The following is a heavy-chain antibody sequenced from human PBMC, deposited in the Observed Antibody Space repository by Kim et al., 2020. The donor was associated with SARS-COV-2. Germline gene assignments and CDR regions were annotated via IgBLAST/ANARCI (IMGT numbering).Heavy chain of an antibody. Sequence: ASVKVSCKASGYTFSSYDINWVRQPTGQGLEWMGWMNPDSGNTGYAQKFQGRVTMTRNTSISTAYMELSSLRSEDTAVYYCARRYYYGSGSKKFDPWGQGTLVTVSS. CDR1: GYTFSSYD. D-gene: IGHD3-10*01. J-gene: IGHJ5*02. CDR2: MNPDSGNT. V-gene: IGHV1-8*01. CDR3: ARRYYYGSGSKKFDP.